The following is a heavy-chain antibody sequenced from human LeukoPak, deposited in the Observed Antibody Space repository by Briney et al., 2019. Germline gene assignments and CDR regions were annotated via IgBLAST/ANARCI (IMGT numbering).Heavy chain of an antibody. D-gene: IGHD5-18*01. CDR2: IYTSGST. V-gene: IGHV4-61*02. CDR1: GGSISSGSYY. J-gene: IGHJ4*02. CDR3: ARNTYGQKRYFDY. Sequence: SQTLSLTCTVSGGSISSGSYYWNWIRQPAGKGLEWIGRIYTSGSTNYNPSLKSRVTISVDTSKNQFPLKLSSVTAADTAVYYCARNTYGQKRYFDYWGQGTLVTVSS.